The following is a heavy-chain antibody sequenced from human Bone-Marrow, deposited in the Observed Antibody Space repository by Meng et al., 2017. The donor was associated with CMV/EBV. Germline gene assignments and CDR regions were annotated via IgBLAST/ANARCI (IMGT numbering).Heavy chain of an antibody. J-gene: IGHJ1*01. D-gene: IGHD1-26*01. V-gene: IGHV1-8*01. CDR3: ARGRFPQRSTKIVGATRYFQH. CDR2: MNPNSGNT. CDR1: GYTFTSYD. Sequence: APVKVSCKASGYTFTSYDINWVRQATGQGLEWMGWMNPNSGNTGYAQKFQGRVTMTRNTSISTAYMELSSLRSEDTAVYYCARGRFPQRSTKIVGATRYFQHWGQGTLVTVSS.